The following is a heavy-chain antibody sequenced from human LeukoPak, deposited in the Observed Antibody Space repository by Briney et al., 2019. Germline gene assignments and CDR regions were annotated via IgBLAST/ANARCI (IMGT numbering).Heavy chain of an antibody. CDR1: GYTFTAYY. Sequence: ASVKVSCKASGYTFTAYYLHWVRQAPGQGLEWMGWINPNSGGTNYAQKFQGRVTMTRDTSISTAYMELSRLRSDDTAVYYCARDRGGSSWYLDEFDYWGQGTLVTVSS. D-gene: IGHD6-13*01. CDR3: ARDRGGSSWYLDEFDY. CDR2: INPNSGGT. J-gene: IGHJ4*02. V-gene: IGHV1-2*02.